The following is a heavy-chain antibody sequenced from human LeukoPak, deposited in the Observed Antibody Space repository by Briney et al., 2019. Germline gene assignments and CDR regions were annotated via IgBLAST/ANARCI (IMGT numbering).Heavy chain of an antibody. V-gene: IGHV4-34*01. Sequence: PSETLSLTCAVYGGSFSGYYWSWIRQHPGKGLEWIGEINHSGSTNYNPSLKSRVTISVDTSKNQFSLKLSSVTAADTAVYYCARGGYSYGDFDYWGQGTLVTVSS. CDR1: GGSFSGYY. J-gene: IGHJ4*02. D-gene: IGHD5-18*01. CDR3: ARGGYSYGDFDY. CDR2: INHSGST.